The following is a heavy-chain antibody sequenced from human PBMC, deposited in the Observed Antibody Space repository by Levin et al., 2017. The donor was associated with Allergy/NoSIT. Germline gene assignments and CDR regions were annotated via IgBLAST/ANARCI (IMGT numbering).Heavy chain of an antibody. CDR1: RITFNNYA. D-gene: IGHD5-12*01. J-gene: IGHJ5*02. CDR3: AKLRRDGDDPQRFGP. CDR2: ISGSGAGT. V-gene: IGHV3-23*01. Sequence: GGSLRLSCSASRITFNNYAMSWVRQAPGKGLEWVSAISGSGAGTYYADSVKGRFTISRDDSKNTLYLQMNSLRVEDTAIYYCAKLRRDGDDPQRFGPWGQGTLVTVSS.